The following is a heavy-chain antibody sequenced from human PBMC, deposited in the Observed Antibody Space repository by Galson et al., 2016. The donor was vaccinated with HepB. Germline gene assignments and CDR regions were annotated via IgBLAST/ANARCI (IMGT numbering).Heavy chain of an antibody. CDR2: IIGSNANR. Sequence: SLRLSCSASGFTFSSYAMSWVRQAPGKGLEWVSTIIGSNANRYYAGSVTGRFTISRDNSKSTLYLQLNIQVAGDKAVYYCAKGSSGGYKSEYFFDYWGQGALVTVSS. J-gene: IGHJ4*02. D-gene: IGHD5-24*01. CDR1: GFTFSSYA. V-gene: IGHV3-23*01. CDR3: AKGSSGGYKSEYFFDY.